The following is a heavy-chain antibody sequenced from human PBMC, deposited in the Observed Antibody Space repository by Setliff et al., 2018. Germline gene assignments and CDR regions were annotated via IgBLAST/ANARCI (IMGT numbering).Heavy chain of an antibody. J-gene: IGHJ4*02. CDR2: INNYSFKT. Sequence: ASVKVSCKTSGYTFTNYGITWVRQAPGQGLEWMGWINNYSFKTNYPQKFLGIVTVTTDTSPGTAYMELGSLTSADTAIYYCARINFYVSSGYYYAPDYWGPGTLVTVSS. D-gene: IGHD3-22*01. CDR1: GYTFTNYG. V-gene: IGHV1-18*01. CDR3: ARINFYVSSGYYYAPDY.